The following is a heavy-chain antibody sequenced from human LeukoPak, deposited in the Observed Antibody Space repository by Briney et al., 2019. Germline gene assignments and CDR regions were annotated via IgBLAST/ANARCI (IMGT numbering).Heavy chain of an antibody. V-gene: IGHV4-30-2*01. CDR3: ARECRVVATITNYFDY. Sequence: SQTLSLTCTVSGGSISSGGYYWSWIRQPPGKGLEWIGYIYHSGSTYYNPSLKSRVTISVDRSKNQFSLKLSSVTAADTAVYYCARECRVVATITNYFDYWGQGTLVTVSS. CDR2: IYHSGST. CDR1: GGSISSGGYY. J-gene: IGHJ4*02. D-gene: IGHD5-12*01.